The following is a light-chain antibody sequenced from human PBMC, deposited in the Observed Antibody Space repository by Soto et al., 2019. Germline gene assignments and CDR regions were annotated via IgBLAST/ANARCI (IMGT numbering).Light chain of an antibody. J-gene: IGKJ2*01. CDR1: QTINKN. CDR2: SAS. CDR3: QQSFSTPYT. Sequence: DIPMTQSPSPLSASVGDRVTITCRASQTINKNLNWYQQKPGQAPNILIYSASDFQSGVPSRFSGSGSGTEFTLTISGLQPEDFATYYCQQSFSTPYTFGQGTELEI. V-gene: IGKV1-39*01.